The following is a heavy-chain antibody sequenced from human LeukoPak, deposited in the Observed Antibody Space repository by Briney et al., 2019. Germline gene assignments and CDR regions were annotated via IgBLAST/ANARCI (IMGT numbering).Heavy chain of an antibody. CDR3: ARRGQASMVRGVNYYYGMEV. V-gene: IGHV5-51*01. Sequence: GESLKISCKGSGYSFTSYWIGWVRQMPGKGLEWMGIIYPGDSDTRYSPSFQGQVTISADKSISTAYLQWSSLKASDTAMYYCARRGQASMVRGVNYYYGMEVWGQGTTVTVSS. CDR1: GYSFTSYW. J-gene: IGHJ6*02. CDR2: IYPGDSDT. D-gene: IGHD3-10*01.